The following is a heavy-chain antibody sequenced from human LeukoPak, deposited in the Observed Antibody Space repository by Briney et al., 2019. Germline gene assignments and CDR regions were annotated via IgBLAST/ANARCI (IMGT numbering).Heavy chain of an antibody. V-gene: IGHV1-46*01. Sequence: ASVKVSCKASGYTFTSYYMHWVRQAPGQALEWMGIINPSGGSTSYAQKFQGRVTMTRDMSTSTVYMELSSLRCEDTAVYYCARDRLFGEYYFDYWGQGTLVTVSS. D-gene: IGHD3-10*02. J-gene: IGHJ4*02. CDR2: INPSGGST. CDR1: GYTFTSYY. CDR3: ARDRLFGEYYFDY.